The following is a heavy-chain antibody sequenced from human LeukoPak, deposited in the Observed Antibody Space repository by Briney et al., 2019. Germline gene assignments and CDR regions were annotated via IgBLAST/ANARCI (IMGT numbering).Heavy chain of an antibody. J-gene: IGHJ4*02. D-gene: IGHD6-6*01. CDR1: GYTFTGYY. V-gene: IGHV1-2*02. CDR3: ARVHKGSYSSSSRYFDY. Sequence: ASVKVSCKASGYTFTGYYMHWVRQAPGQGLEWMGWINPNSGGTNYAQKFQGRVTMTRDTSISTAYMELSRLRSDDTAVYYCARVHKGSYSSSSRYFDYWGQGTLVTVSS. CDR2: INPNSGGT.